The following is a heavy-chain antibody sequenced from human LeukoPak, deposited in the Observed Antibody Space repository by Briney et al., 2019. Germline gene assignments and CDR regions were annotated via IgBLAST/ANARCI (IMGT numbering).Heavy chain of an antibody. CDR1: GYIFTGYY. V-gene: IGHV1-2*02. CDR2: INPNSGDT. Sequence: ASVKVSCKASGYIFTGYYMHWVRQAPGQGLEWMGWINPNSGDTNYAQKFQGRVTMTRDTSITTAYMELSRLRSDDTAVYYCARDNREVRGGDCFDVWGKGTTVTVSS. CDR3: ARDNREVRGGDCFDV. D-gene: IGHD2-21*02. J-gene: IGHJ6*04.